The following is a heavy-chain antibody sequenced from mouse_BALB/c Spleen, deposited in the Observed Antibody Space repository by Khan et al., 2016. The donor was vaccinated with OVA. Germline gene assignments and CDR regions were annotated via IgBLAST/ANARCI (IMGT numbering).Heavy chain of an antibody. CDR1: GFNIEYTY. J-gene: IGHJ2*01. V-gene: IGHV14-3*02. CDR3: DRPSFGLY. CDR2: IDPASDNT. Sequence: VQLQQSGAELVKPGASVKLSCTASGFNIEYTYTHWVRQRPEQGLEWIGRIDPASDNTKYDPKFQGKATIILETSSNTAYLQFSSLTSEDTAVYFSDRPSFGLYSGPGTTLTVSS.